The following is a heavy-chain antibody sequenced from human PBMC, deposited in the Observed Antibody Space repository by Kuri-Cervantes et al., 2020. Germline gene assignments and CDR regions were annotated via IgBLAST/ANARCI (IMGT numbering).Heavy chain of an antibody. D-gene: IGHD6-6*01. CDR3: ARNLAARPILGY. Sequence: ASVKVSCKASGYTFTSYDINWVRQATGQGLEWMGWMNPNSGNTGYAQKFQGRVTMTRNTSISTAYMELSSLRSEDTAVYYCARNLAARPILGYWGQGTLVTVSS. V-gene: IGHV1-8*01. J-gene: IGHJ4*02. CDR2: MNPNSGNT. CDR1: GYTFTSYD.